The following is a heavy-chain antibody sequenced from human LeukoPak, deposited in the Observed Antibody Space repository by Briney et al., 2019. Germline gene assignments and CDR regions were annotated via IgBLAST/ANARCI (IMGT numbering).Heavy chain of an antibody. D-gene: IGHD5-24*01. J-gene: IGHJ4*02. Sequence: SETLSLTCTVSGGSISSSSYYWGWIRQPPGKGLEWIGTIHYRGNTYYNPSLKSRVAISVDTSKNQFSLKLSSVTAADTAVYYCARDEMATTDWGQGTLVTVSS. V-gene: IGHV4-39*07. CDR3: ARDEMATTD. CDR2: IHYRGNT. CDR1: GGSISSSSYY.